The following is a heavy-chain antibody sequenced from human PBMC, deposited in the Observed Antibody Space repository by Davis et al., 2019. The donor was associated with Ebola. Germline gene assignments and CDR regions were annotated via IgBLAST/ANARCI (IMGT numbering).Heavy chain of an antibody. J-gene: IGHJ5*02. Sequence: GGSLRLSCAASGFTFDDYAMHWVRQAPGKGLEWVAVISYDGSNKYYADSVKGRFTISRDNSKNTLYLQMNSLRAEDTAVYYCAREDTQGITIFGVDENWFDPWGQGTLVTVSS. D-gene: IGHD3-3*01. V-gene: IGHV3-30-3*01. CDR1: GFTFDDYA. CDR2: ISYDGSNK. CDR3: AREDTQGITIFGVDENWFDP.